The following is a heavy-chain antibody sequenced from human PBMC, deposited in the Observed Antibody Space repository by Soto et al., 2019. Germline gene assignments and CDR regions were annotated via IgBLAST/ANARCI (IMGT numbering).Heavy chain of an antibody. CDR2: ISGSGGDT. J-gene: IGHJ4*02. CDR1: GFTFSTYA. CDR3: ARFGPLDD. Sequence: EVQLLESGGGLVQPGGSLRLSCAGYGFTFSTYAIHWVRQAPGKGLEWVSGISGSGGDTYHANSVKGRFTISRDNSKNTVYLQMNNLRVEDTALYYCARFGPLDDWGQGTLVTVAS. D-gene: IGHD3-10*01. V-gene: IGHV3-23*01.